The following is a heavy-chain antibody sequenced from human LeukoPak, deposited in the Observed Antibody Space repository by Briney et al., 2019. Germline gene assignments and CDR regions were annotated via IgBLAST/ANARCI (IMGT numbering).Heavy chain of an antibody. Sequence: GGSLRLSCAASGFTFSSYWMHWVRQAPGKGLVWVSRINSDGSTTSYADSVKGRFTISRDNAKNTLYLQMNSLRAEDTAVYYCARGRYGSNFDYWGQGTLVTVSS. CDR1: GFTFSSYW. CDR3: ARGRYGSNFDY. D-gene: IGHD3-10*01. CDR2: INSDGSTT. J-gene: IGHJ4*02. V-gene: IGHV3-74*01.